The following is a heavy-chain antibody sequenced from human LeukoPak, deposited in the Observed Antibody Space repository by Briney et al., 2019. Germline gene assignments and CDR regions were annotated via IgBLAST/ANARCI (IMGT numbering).Heavy chain of an antibody. CDR2: ISYDGSNK. D-gene: IGHD4-17*01. Sequence: GRSLRLSCAASGFTFSSYAMHWVRQAPGKGLEWVAVISYDGSNKYYADSVKGRFTISRDNSKNTLYLQMNSLRAEDTAVYYCAKEPYAYGQYYFDYWGQGTLVTVSS. J-gene: IGHJ4*02. V-gene: IGHV3-30*04. CDR3: AKEPYAYGQYYFDY. CDR1: GFTFSSYA.